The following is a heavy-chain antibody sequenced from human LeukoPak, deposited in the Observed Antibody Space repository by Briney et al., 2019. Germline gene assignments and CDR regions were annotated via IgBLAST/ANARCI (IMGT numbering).Heavy chain of an antibody. J-gene: IGHJ3*02. CDR3: ARPKYYYDTTGTLDAFDI. CDR2: IYPGGSDT. CDR1: GYSFTNYW. V-gene: IGHV5-51*01. D-gene: IGHD3-22*01. Sequence: GESLKISCKGSGYSFTNYWVAWVRQMSGKGLEWMGIIYPGGSDTRYSPSFQGQVTISVDKSISTAYLQWSSLKASDTAMYYCARPKYYYDTTGTLDAFDIWGQGTMVTVSS.